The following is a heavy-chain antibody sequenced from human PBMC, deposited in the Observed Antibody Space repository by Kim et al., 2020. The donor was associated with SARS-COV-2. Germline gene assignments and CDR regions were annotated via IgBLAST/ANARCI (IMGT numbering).Heavy chain of an antibody. V-gene: IGHV3-74*01. CDR1: GFTLTKYW. J-gene: IGHJ4*02. CDR2: ISSDGITV. CDR3: TRVVEGAAGLSDY. D-gene: IGHD1-26*01. Sequence: GGSLRLSCAASGFTLTKYWMHWVRQAPGKGLVWVSRISSDGITVNYADSVKGRFTISRDNAKNRLYLQMNSLRADDTAVYYCTRVVEGAAGLSDYWGQGT.